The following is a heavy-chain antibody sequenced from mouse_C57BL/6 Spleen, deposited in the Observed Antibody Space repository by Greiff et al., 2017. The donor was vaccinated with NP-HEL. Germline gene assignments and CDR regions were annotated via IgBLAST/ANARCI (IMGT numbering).Heavy chain of an antibody. CDR1: GFTFSDYG. CDR3: ARATTVVAPMAY. Sequence: EVKLMESGGGLVKPGGSLKLSCAASGFTFSDYGMHWVRQAPEKGLEWVAYISSGSSTIYYADTVKGRFTISRDNAKNTLFLQMTSLRSEDTAMYYCARATTVVAPMAYWGQGTSVTVSS. CDR2: ISSGSSTI. J-gene: IGHJ4*01. V-gene: IGHV5-17*01. D-gene: IGHD1-1*01.